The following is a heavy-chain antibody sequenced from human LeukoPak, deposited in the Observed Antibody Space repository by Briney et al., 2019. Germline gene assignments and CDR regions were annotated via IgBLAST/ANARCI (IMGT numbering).Heavy chain of an antibody. J-gene: IGHJ4*02. D-gene: IGHD2-15*01. CDR2: MYTSGST. Sequence: PSETLSLTCTVSGGSISSGSYYWSWIRQPAGKGLEWIGRMYTSGSTNYNPSLKSRVTMSLDTSKNQFSLKPSSVTAADRAVYYCARDGYLSGGSCSLDGGGQGTLVTVSS. V-gene: IGHV4-61*02. CDR1: GGSISSGSYY. CDR3: ARDGYLSGGSCSLDG.